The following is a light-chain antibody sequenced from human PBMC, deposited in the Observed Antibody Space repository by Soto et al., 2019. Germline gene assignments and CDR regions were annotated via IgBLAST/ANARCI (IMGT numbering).Light chain of an antibody. CDR1: QNINSDY. CDR2: DAS. Sequence: EIVLKQSPGTLSLSPGERATLSCRASQNINSDYFAWYQQKPGQAPRLLIYDASNRATGIPARFSGSASGTDFTLAIRRLEPEDFAVYYCHQFGYSPRTFGQGTMV. V-gene: IGKV3-20*01. J-gene: IGKJ1*01. CDR3: HQFGYSPRT.